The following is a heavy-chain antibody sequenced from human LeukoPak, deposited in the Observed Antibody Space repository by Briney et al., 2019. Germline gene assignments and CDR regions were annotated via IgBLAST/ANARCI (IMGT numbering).Heavy chain of an antibody. CDR1: GYTFTGYY. CDR3: AREGRDILPGNYYFYMAV. D-gene: IGHD3-9*01. V-gene: IGHV1-2*02. CDR2: INPNSGGT. J-gene: IGHJ6*03. Sequence: ASVKVSCKASGYTFTGYYMHWVRQAPGQGLEWMGWINPNSGGTNYAQKFQGRVTMTRDTSISTAYMELSRLGSDDTAVYYCAREGRDILPGNYYFYMAVWGKGPTVTVSS.